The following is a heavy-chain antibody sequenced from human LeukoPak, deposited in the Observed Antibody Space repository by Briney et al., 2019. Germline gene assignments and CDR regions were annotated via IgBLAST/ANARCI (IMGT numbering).Heavy chain of an antibody. D-gene: IGHD3-22*01. J-gene: IGHJ4*02. V-gene: IGHV3-7*01. CDR1: GFTFSSFW. CDR2: IKQDGRDK. CDR3: AREPYYYDSSGHDY. Sequence: GGSLRLSCAASGFTFSSFWMSWVRQAPGKGLEWVANIKQDGRDKYYVDSVKGRFTISRDNAKNSLYLQMNSLRAEDTAVYYCAREPYYYDSSGHDYWGQGTLVTVSS.